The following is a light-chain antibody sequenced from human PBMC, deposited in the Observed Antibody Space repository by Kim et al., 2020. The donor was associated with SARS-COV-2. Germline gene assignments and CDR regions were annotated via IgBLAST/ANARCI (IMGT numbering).Light chain of an antibody. CDR2: ASS. CDR3: QQSYSAPRT. J-gene: IGKJ2*01. CDR1: QTINSY. Sequence: SASVGDGVTITCRASQTINSYLNWYRQKPGKAPQLLIYASSNLQSGVPSRFSGTGSGTDFTLTITSLQPEDFATYYCQQSYSAPRTFGQGTKLEI. V-gene: IGKV1-39*01.